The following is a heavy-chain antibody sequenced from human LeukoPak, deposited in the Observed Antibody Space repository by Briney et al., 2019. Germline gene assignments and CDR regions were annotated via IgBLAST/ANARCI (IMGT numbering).Heavy chain of an antibody. J-gene: IGHJ3*02. Sequence: GGSLRLSCAASGFTFDDYGMSWVRQAPGKGLEWVSGINWNGGGTGYADSVKGRFAISRDNAKNSLYLQMNSLRAEDTALYYCARDEYDFWSGYYTHDAFDIWGQGTMVTVSS. CDR1: GFTFDDYG. CDR2: INWNGGGT. CDR3: ARDEYDFWSGYYTHDAFDI. V-gene: IGHV3-20*04. D-gene: IGHD3-3*01.